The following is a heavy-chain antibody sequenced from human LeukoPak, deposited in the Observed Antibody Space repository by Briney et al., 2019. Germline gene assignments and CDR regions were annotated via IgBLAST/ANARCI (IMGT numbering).Heavy chain of an antibody. CDR2: IYYSGST. J-gene: IGHJ4*02. CDR1: GGSISSSSYY. Sequence: SETLSLTCTVSGGSISSSSYYWGWIRQPPGKGLEWIGRIYYSGSTNYTPSLKSRVTISVDTSKNQFSLKLSSVTAADTAVYYCATRTGGDSSWYSGYFDYWGQGTLVTVSS. V-gene: IGHV4-39*07. D-gene: IGHD6-13*01. CDR3: ATRTGGDSSWYSGYFDY.